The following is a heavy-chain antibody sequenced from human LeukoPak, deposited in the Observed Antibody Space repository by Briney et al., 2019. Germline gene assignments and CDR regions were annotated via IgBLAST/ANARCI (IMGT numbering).Heavy chain of an antibody. J-gene: IGHJ4*02. CDR1: GGSFSGYY. V-gene: IGHV4-34*01. D-gene: IGHD6-13*01. CDR3: ARRGSSWYTASGVDF. Sequence: SETLSLTCAVYGGSFSGYYWSWIRQPPGKGLEWIGEINHSGSTNYNPSLKSRVTISVDTSKNQFSLKLSSVTAADTAVYYCARRGSSWYTASGVDFWGQGTLVTVSS. CDR2: INHSGST.